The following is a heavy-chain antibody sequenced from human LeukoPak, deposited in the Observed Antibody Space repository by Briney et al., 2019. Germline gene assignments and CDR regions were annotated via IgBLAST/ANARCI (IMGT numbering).Heavy chain of an antibody. Sequence: GASVKVSCKASGYTFTGYYMHWVRQAPGQGLEWMGWINPNSGGTNYAQKFQGRATMTRDTSISTAYMELSRLRSDDTAVYYCARFPRIVATKPSLSDDYWGQGTLVTVSS. CDR2: INPNSGGT. CDR1: GYTFTGYY. V-gene: IGHV1-2*02. CDR3: ARFPRIVATKPSLSDDY. D-gene: IGHD5-12*01. J-gene: IGHJ4*02.